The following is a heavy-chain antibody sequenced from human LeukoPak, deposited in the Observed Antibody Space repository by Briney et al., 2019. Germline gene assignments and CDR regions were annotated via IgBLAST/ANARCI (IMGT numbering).Heavy chain of an antibody. J-gene: IGHJ6*03. D-gene: IGHD6-19*01. V-gene: IGHV3-30*18. CDR1: GFTFSSYG. Sequence: GGSLRLSCAASGFTFSSYGMHWVRQAPGKGLEWVAVISYDGSNKYYADSVKGRFTISRDNSKNTLYLQMNSLRAEDTAVYYCAKERYSSGWYGYYYYYMDVWGKGATVTVSS. CDR2: ISYDGSNK. CDR3: AKERYSSGWYGYYYYYMDV.